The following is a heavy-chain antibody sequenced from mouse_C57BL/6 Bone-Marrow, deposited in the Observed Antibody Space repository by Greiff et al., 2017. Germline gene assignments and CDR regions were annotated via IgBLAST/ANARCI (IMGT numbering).Heavy chain of an antibody. V-gene: IGHV1-15*01. CDR1: GYTFTDYE. Sequence: VQLQQSGAELVRPGASVTLSCKASGYTFTDYEMHWVKQTPVHGLEWIGAIDPETGGTAYNQKFKGKAILTADKSSSTAYMELRSLTSEDSAVYYCTRSYEGNYVARFAYWGQGTLVTVSA. D-gene: IGHD2-1*01. CDR2: IDPETGGT. CDR3: TRSYEGNYVARFAY. J-gene: IGHJ3*01.